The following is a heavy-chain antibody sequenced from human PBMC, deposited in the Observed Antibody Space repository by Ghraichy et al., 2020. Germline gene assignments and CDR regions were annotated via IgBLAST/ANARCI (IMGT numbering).Heavy chain of an antibody. CDR3: ARDLVRDKAYFDY. Sequence: GESLNISCAASGFTFGDHYMDWVRQAPGKGLEWVGRIRTKSYKYTTEYAASVRGRFTISRADSKNSLYLQMNSLRTEDTAIYYCARDLVRDKAYFDYWGQGNLVTVSS. V-gene: IGHV3-72*01. D-gene: IGHD3-10*01. CDR2: IRTKSYKYTT. CDR1: GFTFGDHY. J-gene: IGHJ4*02.